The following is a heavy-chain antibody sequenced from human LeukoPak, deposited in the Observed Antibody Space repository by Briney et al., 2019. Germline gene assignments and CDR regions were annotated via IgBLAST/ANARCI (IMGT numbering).Heavy chain of an antibody. J-gene: IGHJ4*02. CDR3: ARDLGYCTSTSCRYFDF. CDR1: RGSFTTYY. D-gene: IGHD2-2*01. CDR2: IYDSGST. Sequence: SETLSLTCTVSRGSFTTYYWSWIRQPPGKALEWIGYIYDSGSTNYDPSLKTRVTISLDTSKNRFSLKLTSVTAADTAVYYCARDLGYCTSTSCRYFDFWGQGTLVTVSS. V-gene: IGHV4-59*01.